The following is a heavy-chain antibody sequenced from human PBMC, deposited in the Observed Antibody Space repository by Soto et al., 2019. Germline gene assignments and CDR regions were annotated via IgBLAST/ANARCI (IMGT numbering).Heavy chain of an antibody. CDR3: ARAPKASGSAQTRPAF. CDR1: SGSLSGYY. CDR2: ISPSGTT. Sequence: SETLSLTCSLYSGSLSGYYWSWIRQPPGKGLEWIGEISPSGTTNYSPSLKSRVSISVDTSKNQFSLNLTSLTAADTAVYYCARAPKASGSAQTRPAFWGQGSLVTVSS. V-gene: IGHV4-34*01. D-gene: IGHD6-6*01. J-gene: IGHJ4*02.